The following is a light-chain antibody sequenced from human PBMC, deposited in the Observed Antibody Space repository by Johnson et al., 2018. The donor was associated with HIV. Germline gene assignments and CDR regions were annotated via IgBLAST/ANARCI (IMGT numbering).Light chain of an antibody. Sequence: QSVLTQPPSVYAAPGQKVTISCSGSSSNIGNNYVSWYQQLRGTAPKLLIYENNKRPSGIPDRFSGSKSGTSATLGITGLQTGDEADYYCGTWDSSLSSYVFGTGTKVTVL. CDR1: SSNIGNNY. CDR2: ENN. J-gene: IGLJ1*01. V-gene: IGLV1-51*02. CDR3: GTWDSSLSSYV.